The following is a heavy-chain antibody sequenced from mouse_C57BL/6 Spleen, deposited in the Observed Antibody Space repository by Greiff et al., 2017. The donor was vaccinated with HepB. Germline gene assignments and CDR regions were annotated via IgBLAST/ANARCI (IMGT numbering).Heavy chain of an antibody. J-gene: IGHJ4*01. CDR1: GYTFTSYT. D-gene: IGHD2-5*01. CDR2: INPSSGYT. CDR3: ARSSNWGYAMDY. Sequence: QVQLQQSGAELARPGASVKMSCKASGYTFTSYTMHWVKQRPGQGLEWIGYINPSSGYTKYNQKFKDKATLTADKSSSTAYMQLSSLTSEDSAVYYWARSSNWGYAMDYWGQGTSVTVSS. V-gene: IGHV1-4*01.